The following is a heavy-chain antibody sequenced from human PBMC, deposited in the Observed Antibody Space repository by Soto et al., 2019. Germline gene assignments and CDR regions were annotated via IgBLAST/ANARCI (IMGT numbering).Heavy chain of an antibody. CDR1: GFIVSSNY. J-gene: IGHJ4*02. CDR3: ERGYSGYDNAIGY. V-gene: IGHV3-53*01. Sequence: HPGGSLRLSCAASGFIVSSNYMTWVRQAPGKGLEWVSIIYSGGSTYYADSVKGRFTISRDNSKNTLYLQMNSLRAEDTAVYYCERGYSGYDNAIGYWGQGTLVTVSS. CDR2: IYSGGST. D-gene: IGHD5-12*01.